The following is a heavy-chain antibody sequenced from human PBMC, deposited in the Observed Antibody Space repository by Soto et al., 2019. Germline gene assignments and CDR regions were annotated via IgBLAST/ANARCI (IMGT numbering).Heavy chain of an antibody. CDR3: AKLGIVDNWFGP. CDR2: ISYDGSNK. D-gene: IGHD3-22*01. V-gene: IGHV3-30*18. CDR1: GFTFSSYG. Sequence: GGSLRLSCAASGFTFSSYGMHWVRQAPGKGLEWVAVISYDGSNKYYADSVKGRFTISRDNSKNTLYLQMNSLRAEDTAVYYCAKLGIVDNWFGPWGQGTLVTVSS. J-gene: IGHJ5*02.